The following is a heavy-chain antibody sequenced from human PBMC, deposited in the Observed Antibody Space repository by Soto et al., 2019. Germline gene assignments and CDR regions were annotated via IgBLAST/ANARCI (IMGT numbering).Heavy chain of an antibody. Sequence: QVQLVESGGGVVQPGRSLRLSCAASGFTFSSYGMHWVRQAPGKGLEWVAVISYDGSNKDYADSVKGRFTISRDNSKNTLYLQMNSLRAEDTAVYYCAKDRHELEGYFDYWGQGTLVTVSS. CDR3: AKDRHELEGYFDY. D-gene: IGHD1-1*01. CDR2: ISYDGSNK. CDR1: GFTFSSYG. V-gene: IGHV3-30*18. J-gene: IGHJ4*02.